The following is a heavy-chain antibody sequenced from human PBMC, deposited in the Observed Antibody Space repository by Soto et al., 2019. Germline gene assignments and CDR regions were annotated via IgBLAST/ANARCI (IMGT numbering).Heavy chain of an antibody. Sequence: PGGSLRLSCVASGFDFKKFAMSWVRQAPGEGLEWVSGISCCGGSTSYADSVKGRFSIARDDSTNTLSLQMNNLRVEDTAQYYCAKADGEQWLLPHLDKWGQGTLGTVS. CDR1: GFDFKKFA. V-gene: IGHV3-23*01. D-gene: IGHD6-19*01. J-gene: IGHJ4*02. CDR2: ISCCGGST. CDR3: AKADGEQWLLPHLDK.